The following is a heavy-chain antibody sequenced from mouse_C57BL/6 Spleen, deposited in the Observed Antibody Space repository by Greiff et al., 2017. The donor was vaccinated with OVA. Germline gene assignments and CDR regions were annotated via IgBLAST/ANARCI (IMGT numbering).Heavy chain of an antibody. CDR1: GYAFSSYW. D-gene: IGHD2-5*01. CDR2: IYPGDGDT. Sequence: QVQLQQSGAELVKPGASVKISCKASGYAFSSYWMNWVKQRPGKGLEWIGQIYPGDGDTNYNGKFKGKATLTADKSSSTAYMQLSSLTSEDSAVYFCARGPSNYYFDYWGQGTTLTVSS. CDR3: ARGPSNYYFDY. J-gene: IGHJ2*01. V-gene: IGHV1-80*01.